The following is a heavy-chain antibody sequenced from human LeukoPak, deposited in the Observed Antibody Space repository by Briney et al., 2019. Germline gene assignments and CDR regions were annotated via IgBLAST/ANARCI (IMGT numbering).Heavy chain of an antibody. CDR1: GITLSNFG. J-gene: IGHJ4*02. Sequence: GGSLRLSCAVSGITLSNFGMSWVRQAPGKGREWVAGISDSGGRTKYADSVKGRFTISRDNSKNTLYLQMNSLRAEDTAVYFCAKRGVVIRVILVGFHKEAYYFDSWGQEALVTVSS. CDR2: ISDSGGRT. D-gene: IGHD3-22*01. CDR3: AKRGVVIRVILVGFHKEAYYFDS. V-gene: IGHV3-23*01.